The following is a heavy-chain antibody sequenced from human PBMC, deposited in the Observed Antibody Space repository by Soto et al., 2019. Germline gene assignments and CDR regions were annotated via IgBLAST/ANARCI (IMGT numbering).Heavy chain of an antibody. D-gene: IGHD6-19*01. V-gene: IGHV3-33*01. CDR3: ASSGHDAFDI. CDR1: GFTFSSYG. Sequence: QVQLVESGGGVVQPGRSLRLSCAASGFTFSSYGMHWVRQAPGKGLEWVAVIWYDGSNKYYADSVKGRFTISRDNSKNTLYLQMNSLRDEDTAVYYCASSGHDAFDIWGQGTMVTVSS. CDR2: IWYDGSNK. J-gene: IGHJ3*02.